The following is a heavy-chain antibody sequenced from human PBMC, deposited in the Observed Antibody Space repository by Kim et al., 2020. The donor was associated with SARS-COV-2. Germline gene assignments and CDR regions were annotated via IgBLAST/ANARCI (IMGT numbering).Heavy chain of an antibody. J-gene: IGHJ4*02. D-gene: IGHD2-21*01. CDR3: ARVARDGYNDY. Sequence: GGSLRLSCAVSQFTFSDYWMSWIRQAPGKGLEWVSTIKYDGSEKYYVDSVKGRFTISRDSATNSLFLQMNSLRAEDTAVYFCARVARDGYNDYWGRGTRV. CDR1: QFTFSDYW. CDR2: IKYDGSEK. V-gene: IGHV3-7*01.